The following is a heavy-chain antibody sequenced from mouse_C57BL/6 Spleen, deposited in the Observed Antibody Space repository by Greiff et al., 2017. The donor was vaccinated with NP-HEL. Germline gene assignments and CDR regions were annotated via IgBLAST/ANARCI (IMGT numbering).Heavy chain of an antibody. J-gene: IGHJ2*01. Sequence: QVQLQQSGPELVKPGASVKISCKASGYTFTDYYINWVKQRPGQGLEWIGWIYPGSGNTKYNEKFKGKATLTVDKSSSTAYLQLSSLTSEDTAVYFCARQGPSTLVAARYFDYWGQGTTLTVSS. CDR3: ARQGPSTLVAARYFDY. D-gene: IGHD1-1*01. V-gene: IGHV1-84*01. CDR1: GYTFTDYY. CDR2: IYPGSGNT.